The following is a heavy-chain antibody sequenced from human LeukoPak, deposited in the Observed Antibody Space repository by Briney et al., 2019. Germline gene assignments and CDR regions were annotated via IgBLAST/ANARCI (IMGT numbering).Heavy chain of an antibody. D-gene: IGHD2-2*01. Sequence: GGSPRLSCAASGFTFSSYGMHWVRQAPGKGLEWVAFIRYDGSNKYYADSVKGRFTISRDNSKNTLYLQMNSLRAEDTAVYYCAKDGGYCSSTSCYLVDPWGQGTLVTVSS. J-gene: IGHJ5*02. V-gene: IGHV3-30*02. CDR3: AKDGGYCSSTSCYLVDP. CDR2: IRYDGSNK. CDR1: GFTFSSYG.